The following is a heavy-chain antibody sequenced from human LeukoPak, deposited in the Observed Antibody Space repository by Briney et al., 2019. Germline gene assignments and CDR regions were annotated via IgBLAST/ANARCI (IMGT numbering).Heavy chain of an antibody. Sequence: PSETLSHTCAVYGGSFSGYYWSWIRQPPGKGLEWIGEINHSGSTNYNPSLKSRVTISVDTSKNQFSLKLSSVTAADTAVYYCARGLAAGTKYWGQGTLVTVSS. J-gene: IGHJ4*02. CDR2: INHSGST. CDR3: ARGLAAGTKY. CDR1: GGSFSGYY. D-gene: IGHD6-13*01. V-gene: IGHV4-34*01.